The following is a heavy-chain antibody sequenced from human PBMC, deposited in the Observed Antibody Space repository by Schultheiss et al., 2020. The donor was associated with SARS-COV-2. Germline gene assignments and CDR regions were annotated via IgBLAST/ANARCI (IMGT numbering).Heavy chain of an antibody. D-gene: IGHD5-12*01. CDR3: ASGGSYSGYVLYYYYYMDV. CDR2: IYHSGST. Sequence: SETLSLTCAVSGGSISSTNWWSWVRQPPGKGLEWIGEIYHSGSTYYNPSLKSRVTISVDTSKNQFSLKLSSVTAADTAVYYCASGGSYSGYVLYYYYYMDVWGKGTTVTVSS. J-gene: IGHJ6*03. V-gene: IGHV4-4*02. CDR1: GGSISSTNW.